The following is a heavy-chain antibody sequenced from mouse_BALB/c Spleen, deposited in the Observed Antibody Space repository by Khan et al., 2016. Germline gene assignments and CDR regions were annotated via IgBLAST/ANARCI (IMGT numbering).Heavy chain of an antibody. V-gene: IGHV7-3*02. CDR1: GFTFTDYY. J-gene: IGHJ4*01. CDR2: IRNKANGYTT. Sequence: EVELVESGGGLVQPGDSLRLSCATSGFTFTDYYMSWVRQPPGKALEWLGFIRNKANGYTTEYSASVKGRFTISRDNSQSILYLQMNTLRAEDSATYYCAKSGIVMDYWGQGTSVTVSS. CDR3: AKSGIVMDY. D-gene: IGHD4-1*01.